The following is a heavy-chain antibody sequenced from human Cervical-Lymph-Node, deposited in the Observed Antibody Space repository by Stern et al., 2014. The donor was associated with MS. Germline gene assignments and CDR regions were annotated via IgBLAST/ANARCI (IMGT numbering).Heavy chain of an antibody. CDR2: ISYDGNSK. CDR3: ARDGRAV. Sequence: VQLVESGGGVVQPGRSLRLSCAASGFTFSSYTMHWVRQAPGKGLEWVAVISYDGNSKFYADAVKGRFTISRDNSKNTLFLQMNSRRTEDTAVYYCARDGRAVWGQGTLVTVSS. V-gene: IGHV3-30-3*01. CDR1: GFTFSSYT. J-gene: IGHJ4*02.